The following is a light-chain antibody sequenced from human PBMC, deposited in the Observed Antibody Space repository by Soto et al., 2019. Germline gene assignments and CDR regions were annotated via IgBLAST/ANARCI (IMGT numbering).Light chain of an antibody. CDR2: DVN. Sequence: QSVLTQPPSVSGSPGQSVAISCTGTSSDVGSYNRVSWYQQPPGTAPKLMIYDVNNRPSGVPDRFSGSKSGNTASLTISGLQAEDEADYYCSSYTISSTDVFGTGTQLTVL. CDR1: SSDVGSYNR. J-gene: IGLJ1*01. V-gene: IGLV2-18*02. CDR3: SSYTISSTDV.